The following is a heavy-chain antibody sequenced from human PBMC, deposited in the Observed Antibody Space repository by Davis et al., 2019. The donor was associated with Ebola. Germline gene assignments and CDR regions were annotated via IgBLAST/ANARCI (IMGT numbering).Heavy chain of an antibody. D-gene: IGHD5-12*01. CDR1: GYTFTNYY. J-gene: IGHJ3*02. CDR2: IIPTLGVA. CDR3: TTPGGQDSGYDVFDI. V-gene: IGHV1-69*02. Sequence: AASVKVSCKASGYTFTNYYMHWVRQAPGQGLEWMGRIIPTLGVANYAQRFQGRVTITADKSTSTAYMDLSSLRSEDTALYYCTTPGGQDSGYDVFDIWGQGTMVTVSS.